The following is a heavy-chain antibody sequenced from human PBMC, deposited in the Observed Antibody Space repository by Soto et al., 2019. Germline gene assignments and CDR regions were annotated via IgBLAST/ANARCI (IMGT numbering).Heavy chain of an antibody. J-gene: IGHJ3*02. CDR2: ISYDGSNK. Sequence: QVQLVESGGGVVQPGRSLRLSCAASGFTFSSYGMHWVRQAPGKGLEWVAVISYDGSNKYYADSVKGRFTISRDNSKNTLYLQMNSLRAEETAVYYCAKDSTSLTMIVVVLTLGAFGIRGQGTMVTVSS. CDR1: GFTFSSYG. V-gene: IGHV3-30*18. CDR3: AKDSTSLTMIVVVLTLGAFGI. D-gene: IGHD3-22*01.